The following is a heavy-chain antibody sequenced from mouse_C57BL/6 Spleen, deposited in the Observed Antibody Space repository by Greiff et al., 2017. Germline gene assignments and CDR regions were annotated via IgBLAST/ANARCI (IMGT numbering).Heavy chain of an antibody. CDR3: ARSLTGGYFDY. D-gene: IGHD4-1*01. CDR2: IYPGDGDT. J-gene: IGHJ2*01. V-gene: IGHV1-82*01. CDR1: GYAFSSSW. Sequence: VQLQESGPELVKPGASVKISCKASGYAFSSSWMNWVKQRPGKGLEWIGRIYPGDGDTNYNGKFKDKATLTADNSSSTAYMQLSSLTAEDSAVYFCARSLTGGYFDYWGQGTTLTVSS.